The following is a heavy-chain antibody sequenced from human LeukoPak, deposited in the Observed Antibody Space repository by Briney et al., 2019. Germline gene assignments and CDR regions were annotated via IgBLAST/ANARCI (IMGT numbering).Heavy chain of an antibody. J-gene: IGHJ4*02. CDR2: ISGSGDNT. CDR1: GFTFSSYA. V-gene: IGHV3-23*01. D-gene: IGHD2-8*01. Sequence: GGSLGLSCAASGFTFSSYAMSWVRQAPGKGLEWVSDISGSGDNTYYADSVKGRFTISRDNSKNTLYLQMNSLRAEDTAVYYCAKDRSCTNGVCHGDFDYWGQGTLVTVSS. CDR3: AKDRSCTNGVCHGDFDY.